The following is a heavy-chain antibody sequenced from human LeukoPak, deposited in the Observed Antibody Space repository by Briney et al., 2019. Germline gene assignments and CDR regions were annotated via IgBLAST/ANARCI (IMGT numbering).Heavy chain of an antibody. Sequence: GASVKVSCKASGGTFSSYAISWVRQAPGQGLEWMGRIIPILGIANYAQKFQGRVTITADKSASTAYMELSSLRSEDTAVYYCASREGRDGYNLIDYWGQGTLVTVSS. CDR1: GGTFSSYA. J-gene: IGHJ4*02. D-gene: IGHD5-24*01. CDR3: ASREGRDGYNLIDY. CDR2: IIPILGIA. V-gene: IGHV1-69*04.